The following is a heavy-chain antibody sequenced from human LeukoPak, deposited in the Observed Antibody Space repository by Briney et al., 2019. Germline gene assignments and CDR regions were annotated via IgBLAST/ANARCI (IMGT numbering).Heavy chain of an antibody. D-gene: IGHD5-18*01. CDR1: GGSISSGGYY. Sequence: SETLSLTCTVSGGSISSGGYYWSWIRQPPGKGLEWIGYIYHSGSTYYNPSLKSRVTISVDTSKNQFSLKLSSVTAADMAVYYCAGGYIYALYYFDYWGQGTLVTVSS. J-gene: IGHJ4*02. V-gene: IGHV4-30-2*01. CDR3: AGGYIYALYYFDY. CDR2: IYHSGST.